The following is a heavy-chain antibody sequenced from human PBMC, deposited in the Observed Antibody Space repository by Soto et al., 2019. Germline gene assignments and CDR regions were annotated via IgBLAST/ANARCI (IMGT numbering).Heavy chain of an antibody. J-gene: IGHJ4*02. CDR3: ARDQTYCSGGSCYQNPVDFDY. V-gene: IGHV1-18*01. CDR2: ISAYNGNT. CDR1: GYTFTSYG. Sequence: QVPLVQSGAEVKKPGASVKVSCKASGYTFTSYGISWVRQAPGQGLEWMGWISAYNGNTNYAQKLQDRVTMTTDTSTSTAYMELRSLRSDDTAVYYCARDQTYCSGGSCYQNPVDFDYWGQGTLVTVSS. D-gene: IGHD2-15*01.